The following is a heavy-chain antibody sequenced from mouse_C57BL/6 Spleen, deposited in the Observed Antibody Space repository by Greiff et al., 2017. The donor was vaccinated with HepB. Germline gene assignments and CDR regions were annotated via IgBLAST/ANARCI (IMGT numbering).Heavy chain of an antibody. J-gene: IGHJ4*01. CDR3: ARPGVPYAMDY. V-gene: IGHV5-17*01. CDR1: GFTFSDYG. Sequence: EVKLVESGGGLVKPGGSLKLSCAASGFTFSDYGMHWVRQAPEKGLEWVAYISSGSSTIYYADTVKGRFTISRDNAKNTLFLQMTSLRSEDTAMYYCARPGVPYAMDYWGQGTSVTVSS. CDR2: ISSGSSTI.